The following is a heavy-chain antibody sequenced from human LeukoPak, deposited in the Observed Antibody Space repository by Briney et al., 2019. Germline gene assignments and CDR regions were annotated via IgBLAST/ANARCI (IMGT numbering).Heavy chain of an antibody. J-gene: IGHJ4*02. V-gene: IGHV4-59*12. CDR1: GGSISSYY. CDR2: IYYSGST. CDR3: ARAPRELPDY. Sequence: PSETLSLTCTVSGGSISSYYWSWIRQPPGKGLEWIGYIYYSGSTNYNPSLKSRVTMSVDTSKNQFSLKLSSVTAADTAVYYCARAPRELPDYWGQGTLVTVSS. D-gene: IGHD1-7*01.